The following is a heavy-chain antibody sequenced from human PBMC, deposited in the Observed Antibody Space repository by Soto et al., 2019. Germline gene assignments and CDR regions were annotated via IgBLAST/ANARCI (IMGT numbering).Heavy chain of an antibody. CDR3: ARAGRSSLDAEYFQH. CDR2: ISSSSSYI. CDR1: GFTFSSYS. J-gene: IGHJ1*01. D-gene: IGHD6-13*01. V-gene: IGHV3-21*01. Sequence: PGGSLRLSCAASGFTFSSYSMNWVRQAPGKGLEWVSSISSSSSYIYYADSVKGRFTISRDNAKNSLYLQMNSLRAEDTAVYYCARAGRSSLDAEYFQHWGQGTLVTVSS.